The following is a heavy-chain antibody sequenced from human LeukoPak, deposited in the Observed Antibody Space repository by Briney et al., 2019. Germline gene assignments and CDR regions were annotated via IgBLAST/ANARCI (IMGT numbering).Heavy chain of an antibody. Sequence: SETLSLTCTVSGGSISSYYWSWIRRPPGKGLEWIGYIYYSGSTNYNPSLKSRVTISVDTSKNQFSLKLSSVTAADTAVYYCARVRRQLVLSYYYCYMDVWGKGTTVTVSS. V-gene: IGHV4-59*01. J-gene: IGHJ6*03. D-gene: IGHD6-13*01. CDR1: GGSISSYY. CDR2: IYYSGST. CDR3: ARVRRQLVLSYYYCYMDV.